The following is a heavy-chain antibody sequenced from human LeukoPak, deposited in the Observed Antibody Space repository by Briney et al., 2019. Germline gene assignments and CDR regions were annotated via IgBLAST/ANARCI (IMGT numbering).Heavy chain of an antibody. CDR2: ISAYNGNT. D-gene: IGHD3-22*01. CDR3: ARDRRYYDSSGYNTPGGY. J-gene: IGHJ4*02. CDR1: GYTFTSYG. V-gene: IGHV1-18*01. Sequence: GASVKVSCKASGYTFTSYGISWVRQAPGQGLEWMGWISAYNGNTNYAQKPQGRVTMTTDTSTSTAYMELRSLRSDDTAVYYCARDRRYYDSSGYNTPGGYWGQGTLVTVSS.